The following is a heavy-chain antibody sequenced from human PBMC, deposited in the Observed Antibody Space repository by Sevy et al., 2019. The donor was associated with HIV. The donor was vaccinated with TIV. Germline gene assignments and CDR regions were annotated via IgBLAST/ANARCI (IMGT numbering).Heavy chain of an antibody. J-gene: IGHJ4*02. D-gene: IGHD3-22*01. Sequence: GESLKISCAASGFTFSSYGMHWVRQAPGKGLEWIAVIWYDGSNKLYADSVKGRFTISRDDSKNTLYLQMNSLRAEDTAVYYCARGGGLNYYDTSAYHPFDYWGQGTLVTVSS. CDR1: GFTFSSYG. V-gene: IGHV3-33*01. CDR2: IWYDGSNK. CDR3: ARGGGLNYYDTSAYHPFDY.